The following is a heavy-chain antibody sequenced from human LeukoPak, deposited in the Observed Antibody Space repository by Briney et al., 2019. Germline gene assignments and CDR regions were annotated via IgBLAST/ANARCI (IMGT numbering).Heavy chain of an antibody. CDR2: INSDGSST. J-gene: IGHJ4*02. CDR1: GFTFSSYW. V-gene: IGHV3-74*01. CDR3: ARRFGSYYIDY. Sequence: GGSLRLSCAASGFTFSSYWMHWVRQAPGKGLVWVSRINSDGSSTSYADSVKGRFTISRDNAKNTLYLQMNSLRAEDTAVYYCARRFGSYYIDYWGQGTLVTVSS. D-gene: IGHD1-26*01.